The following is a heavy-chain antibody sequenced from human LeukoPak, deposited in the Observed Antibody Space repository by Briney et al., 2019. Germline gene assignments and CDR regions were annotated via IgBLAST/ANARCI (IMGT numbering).Heavy chain of an antibody. V-gene: IGHV1-46*01. CDR2: INPSGGST. CDR3: ARLNPDYYGMDV. CDR1: GYTFTSYY. J-gene: IGHJ6*02. Sequence: ASVKVSCKAPGYTFTSYYMHWVRQAPGQGLEWMGIINPSGGSTSYAQKFQGRVTMTRDTSTSTVYMELSSLRSEDTAVYYCARLNPDYYGMDVWGQGTTVTVSS.